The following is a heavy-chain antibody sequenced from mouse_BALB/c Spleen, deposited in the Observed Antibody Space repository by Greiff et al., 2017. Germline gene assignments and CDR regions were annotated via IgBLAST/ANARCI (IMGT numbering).Heavy chain of an antibody. V-gene: IGHV1-15*01. Sequence: QVQLQQSGAELVRPGASVTLSCKASGYTFTDYEMHWVKQTPVHGLEWIGAIDPETGGTAYNQKFKGKATLTADKSSSTAYMELRSLTSEDSAVYYCTRGRDGYYGYWGQGTTLTVSS. CDR2: IDPETGGT. J-gene: IGHJ2*01. CDR1: GYTFTDYE. D-gene: IGHD2-3*01. CDR3: TRGRDGYYGY.